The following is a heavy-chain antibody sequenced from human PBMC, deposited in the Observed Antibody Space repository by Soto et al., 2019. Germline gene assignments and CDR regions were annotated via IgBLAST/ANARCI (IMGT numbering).Heavy chain of an antibody. CDR1: GFTFSSYG. Sequence: QVQLVESGGAVVQPGKSLRLSCAASGFTFSSYGMYWVRQAPGKGLEWVAAIAYDGSKKYHADSVKGRFTISRDNSKNTLYLQMNSLRVEDTAVYYCAKDIVRYTYGACDYWGQGALVTVSS. CDR3: AKDIVRYTYGACDY. J-gene: IGHJ4*02. CDR2: IAYDGSKK. V-gene: IGHV3-30*18. D-gene: IGHD5-18*01.